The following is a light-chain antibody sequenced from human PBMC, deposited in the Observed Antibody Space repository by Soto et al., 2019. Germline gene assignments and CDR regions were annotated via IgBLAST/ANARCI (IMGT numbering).Light chain of an antibody. J-gene: IGKJ4*01. V-gene: IGKV1-27*01. CDR3: ENDNSAPLT. CDR1: QDISNS. Sequence: DIQMTQSPSSLSASVGDRVTITSRARQDISNSLAWYQQKPGKVPKVLIYVTSILQSGVPARFSGRGSGTDFSLTISSLQTEDVATYYCENDNSAPLTFGGGTNVEI. CDR2: VTS.